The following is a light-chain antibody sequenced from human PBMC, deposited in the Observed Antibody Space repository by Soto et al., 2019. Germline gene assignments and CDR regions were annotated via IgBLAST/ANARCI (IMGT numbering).Light chain of an antibody. Sequence: EIVMTQSPATLSVSPGERATLSCRASQSVSNNLAWYQKKPGQAPRLLIYGASTRDTGITARFSGSGSGTEFTLTISSLQSEDFAFYYCQQYNNWWTFGQGTRVDIK. V-gene: IGKV3-15*01. CDR3: QQYNNWWT. J-gene: IGKJ1*01. CDR1: QSVSNN. CDR2: GAS.